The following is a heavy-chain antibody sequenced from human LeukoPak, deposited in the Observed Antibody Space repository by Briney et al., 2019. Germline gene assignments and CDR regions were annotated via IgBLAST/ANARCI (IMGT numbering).Heavy chain of an antibody. V-gene: IGHV3-66*01. CDR2: IYSGGST. CDR3: ARDEASYYYDSSGYPL. Sequence: PGGSLRLSCAASGFTVSSNYMSWVRQAPGKGLEWVSVIYSGGSTYYADSVKGRFTISRDNSKNTLYLQMNSLRAEDTAVYYCARDEASYYYDSSGYPLWGQGTTVTVSS. CDR1: GFTVSSNY. J-gene: IGHJ6*02. D-gene: IGHD3-22*01.